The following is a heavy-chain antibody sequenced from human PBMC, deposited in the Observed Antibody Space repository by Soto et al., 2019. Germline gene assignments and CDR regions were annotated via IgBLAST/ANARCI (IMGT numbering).Heavy chain of an antibody. CDR1: GFTFSGYE. D-gene: IGHD3-3*01. CDR2: ISGSGTTI. CDR3: AREVAVFGVIIPTLTDV. J-gene: IGHJ6*02. V-gene: IGHV3-48*03. Sequence: GGSLRLSCAASGFTFSGYEMNWVRQAPGKGLGWISYISGSGTTIYYADSVKGRFTISRDNAKKSLYLQMNSLRAEDTAVYYCAREVAVFGVIIPTLTDVWGQGTTVTVSS.